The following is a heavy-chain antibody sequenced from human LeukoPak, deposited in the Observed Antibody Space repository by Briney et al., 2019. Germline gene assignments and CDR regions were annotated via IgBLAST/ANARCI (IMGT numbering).Heavy chain of an antibody. CDR3: ARPSPGQGSGWYDYDY. Sequence: ASVKVSCKASGYTFTSYGISWVRQAPGQGLEWMGWISAYNGNTNYAQKLQGRVTMTTDTSTSTAYMELRGLRSDDTAVYYCARPSPGQGSGWYDYDYWGQGTLVTVSS. J-gene: IGHJ4*02. CDR1: GYTFTSYG. V-gene: IGHV1-18*01. CDR2: ISAYNGNT. D-gene: IGHD6-19*01.